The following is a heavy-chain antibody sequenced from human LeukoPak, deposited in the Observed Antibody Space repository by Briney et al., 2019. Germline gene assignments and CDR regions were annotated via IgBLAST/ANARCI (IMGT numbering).Heavy chain of an antibody. CDR2: ISYDGSNK. J-gene: IGHJ4*02. Sequence: PGRSLRLSCAASGFTFSSYAMHWVRQAPGKGLEWVAVISYDGSNKYYADSVKGRFTISRDNSKNTLYLQMNSLRAEDTAVYYCVRDLTRKAGYDYVWGSYRRDDYWGQGTLVTVSS. CDR3: VRDLTRKAGYDYVWGSYRRDDY. D-gene: IGHD3-16*02. V-gene: IGHV3-30-3*01. CDR1: GFTFSSYA.